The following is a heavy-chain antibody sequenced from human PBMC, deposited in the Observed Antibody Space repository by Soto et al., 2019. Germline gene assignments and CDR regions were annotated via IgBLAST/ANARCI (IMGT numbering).Heavy chain of an antibody. J-gene: IGHJ4*02. D-gene: IGHD6-19*01. CDR1: GFTFSSHE. CDR3: ARGYSGGWSRGGYFDY. V-gene: IGHV3-48*03. Sequence: EVHLVESGGGLAQPGGSLRLSCAASGFTFSSHEMNWVRQAPGQGLEWVSHITGGGTTKYYAGSVRGRFTTSRDNAKSSLNLHMNSLRAEDTAVYYCARGYSGGWSRGGYFDYWGQGILVTVSS. CDR2: ITGGGTTK.